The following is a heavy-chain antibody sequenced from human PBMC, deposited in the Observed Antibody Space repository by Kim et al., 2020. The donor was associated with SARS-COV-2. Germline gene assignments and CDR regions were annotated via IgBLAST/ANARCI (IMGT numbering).Heavy chain of an antibody. CDR3: ARGGYSSSHDAFDI. D-gene: IGHD6-13*01. V-gene: IGHV4-61*02. CDR2: IYTSGST. Sequence: SETLSLTCTVSGGSISSGSYYWSWIRQPAGKGLEWIGRIYTSGSTNYNPSLKSRVTISVDTSKNQFSLKLSSVTAADTAVYYCARGGYSSSHDAFDIWGQGTMVTVSS. J-gene: IGHJ3*02. CDR1: GGSISSGSYY.